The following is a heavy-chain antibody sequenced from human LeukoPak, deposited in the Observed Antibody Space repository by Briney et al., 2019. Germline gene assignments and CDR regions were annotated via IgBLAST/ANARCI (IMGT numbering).Heavy chain of an antibody. CDR3: ARDSAYGLDY. D-gene: IGHD4-17*01. CDR2: IDTDGSTI. Sequence: PGGSLRLSCAASGFTFSGYWMHWVRQAPGEGLVWVSRIDTDGSTITYADSVKGRFTISRDNAKNTLYLQMNSLRVEDTSVYYCARDSAYGLDYWGQGTLDTVSS. V-gene: IGHV3-74*01. J-gene: IGHJ4*02. CDR1: GFTFSGYW.